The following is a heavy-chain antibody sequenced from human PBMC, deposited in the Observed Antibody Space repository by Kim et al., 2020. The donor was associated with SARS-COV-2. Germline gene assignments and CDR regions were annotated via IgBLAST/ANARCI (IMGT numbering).Heavy chain of an antibody. D-gene: IGHD6-19*01. Sequence: ASVKVSCKASGYTFTSYAMNWVRQAPGQGLEWMGWINTNTGNPTYAQGFTGRFVFSLDTSVSTAYLQISSLKAEDTAVYYCARDSGIAVAGLDYYYYYGMDVWGQGTTVTVSS. CDR3: ARDSGIAVAGLDYYYYYGMDV. V-gene: IGHV7-4-1*02. J-gene: IGHJ6*02. CDR2: INTNTGNP. CDR1: GYTFTSYA.